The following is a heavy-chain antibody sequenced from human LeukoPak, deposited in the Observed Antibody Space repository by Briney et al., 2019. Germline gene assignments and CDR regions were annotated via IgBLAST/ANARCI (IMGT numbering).Heavy chain of an antibody. Sequence: GGSLRLSCAASGFTFSSYAMSWVRQAPGKGLEWVSAISGSGGSTYYADSVKGRFTISRDKSKNTLYLQMNSLRAEDTAVYYCAKDGLRLGYYYYGMDVWGQGTTVTVSS. CDR3: AKDGLRLGYYYYGMDV. J-gene: IGHJ6*02. CDR1: GFTFSSYA. V-gene: IGHV3-23*01. CDR2: ISGSGGST. D-gene: IGHD3-16*01.